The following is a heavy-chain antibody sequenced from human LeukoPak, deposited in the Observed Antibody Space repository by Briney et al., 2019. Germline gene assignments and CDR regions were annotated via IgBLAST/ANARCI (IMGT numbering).Heavy chain of an antibody. CDR1: XGSFXGXY. D-gene: IGHD3-22*01. V-gene: IGHV4-30-4*01. CDR2: IDYSGST. Sequence: VXXGSFXGXYWRXXRQPPGXXXXXIGYIDYSGSTYYNPSLKSRVTISVDTSKNQFSLKLSSVTAADTAVYYCARDHPHYYDSSGCWFDPWGQGTLVTVSS. J-gene: IGHJ5*02. CDR3: ARDHPHYYDSSGCWFDP.